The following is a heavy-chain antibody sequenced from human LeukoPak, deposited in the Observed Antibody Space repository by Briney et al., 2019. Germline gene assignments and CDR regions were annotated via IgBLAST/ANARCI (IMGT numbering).Heavy chain of an antibody. CDR1: GFTFDDYG. V-gene: IGHV3-7*01. D-gene: IGHD1-26*01. CDR3: ARDKVVGATYLDY. J-gene: IGHJ4*02. Sequence: GGSLRLSCAASGFTFDDYGMSWVRQAPGRGLEWVANIKQDGSEKYYVDSVKGRFTISRDNAKNSLYLQMNSLRAEDKAVYYCARDKVVGATYLDYWGQGTLVTVSS. CDR2: IKQDGSEK.